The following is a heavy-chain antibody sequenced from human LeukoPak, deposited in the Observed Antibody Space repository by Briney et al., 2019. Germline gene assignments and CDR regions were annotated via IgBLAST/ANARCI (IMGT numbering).Heavy chain of an antibody. CDR1: GGSFSGYY. CDR2: INHSGST. D-gene: IGHD5-18*01. V-gene: IGHV4-34*01. Sequence: SETLSLTCAVYGGSFSGYYWSWIRQPPGKGLEGIGEINHSGSTNYNPSLKSRVTISVDTSKNQFSLKLSSVTAADTAVYYCARGVVDTASDYWGQGTLVTVSS. CDR3: ARGVVDTASDY. J-gene: IGHJ4*02.